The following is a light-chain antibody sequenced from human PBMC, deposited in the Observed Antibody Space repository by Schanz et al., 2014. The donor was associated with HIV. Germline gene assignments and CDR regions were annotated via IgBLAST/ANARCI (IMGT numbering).Light chain of an antibody. CDR2: ALN. CDR3: SASAGWDNFVI. J-gene: IGLJ2*01. Sequence: QSALTQPPSASGSPGQSVAISCTGASSDIGVSWYQQYPGNAPKLMIFALNRRTSGVPDRFSGSRSGNTATLTVSGLQAEDEADYFCSASAGWDNFVIFGGGTKLTVL. V-gene: IGLV2-8*01. CDR1: SSDIG.